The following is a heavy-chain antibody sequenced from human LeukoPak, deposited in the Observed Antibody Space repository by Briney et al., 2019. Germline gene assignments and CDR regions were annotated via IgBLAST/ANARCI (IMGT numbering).Heavy chain of an antibody. CDR1: GFTFSSYG. Sequence: PGGSLRLSCVASGFTFSSYGMHWVRQAPGKGLEWVAVIWYDGSNKYYADSVKGRFTISRDNSKNTLYLQMNSLRAEDTAVYYCAKDLADYYYDSSGSDYWGQGTLVTVSS. V-gene: IGHV3-33*06. J-gene: IGHJ4*02. D-gene: IGHD3-22*01. CDR2: IWYDGSNK. CDR3: AKDLADYYYDSSGSDY.